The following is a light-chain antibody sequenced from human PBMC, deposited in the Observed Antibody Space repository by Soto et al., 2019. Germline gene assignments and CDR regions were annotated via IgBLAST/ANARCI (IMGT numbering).Light chain of an antibody. V-gene: IGLV1-40*01. CDR2: GNS. CDR3: QSYDSILSGSV. CDR1: SSNIGAGYD. Sequence: QSVLTQPPSVSGAPGQRVTISCTGSSSNIGAGYDVHWYQQLPGTAPKLLIYGNSHRPSGVPDRFSGSKSGTSASLAITGLQAEDEADYYCQSYDSILSGSVFGGGTKLTVL. J-gene: IGLJ3*02.